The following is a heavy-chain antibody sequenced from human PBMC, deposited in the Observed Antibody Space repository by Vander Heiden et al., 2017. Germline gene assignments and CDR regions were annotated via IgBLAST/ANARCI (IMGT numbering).Heavy chain of an antibody. V-gene: IGHV4-39*01. J-gene: IGHJ4*02. Sequence: QLQLKESGPGLVQPSETLSLTRPVSGGSICRPRYYWPWIRQPPGKGLEGIGSIYYSGSTYYSPSLKSRVTIFVDTSKNQFSLKMTSVAAADTALYYCARHYGSGTYYPAFDSWGQGALVTVSS. D-gene: IGHD3-10*01. CDR2: IYYSGST. CDR1: GGSICRPRYY. CDR3: ARHYGSGTYYPAFDS.